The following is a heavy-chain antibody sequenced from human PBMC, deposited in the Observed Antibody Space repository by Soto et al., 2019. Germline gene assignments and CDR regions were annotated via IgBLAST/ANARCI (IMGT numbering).Heavy chain of an antibody. D-gene: IGHD3-3*01. CDR3: ARARDPIFGVVKFDY. Sequence: ASVKVSCKASGYTFTSYGISWLRQAAGQGLEWMGWISAYNGNTNYAQKLQGRVTMTTDTSTSTAYMELRSLRSDDTAVYYCARARDPIFGVVKFDYWGQGTLVTVSS. V-gene: IGHV1-18*01. CDR1: GYTFTSYG. J-gene: IGHJ4*02. CDR2: ISAYNGNT.